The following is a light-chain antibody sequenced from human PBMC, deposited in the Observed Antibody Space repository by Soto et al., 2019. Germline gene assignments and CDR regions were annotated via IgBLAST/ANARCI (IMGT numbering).Light chain of an antibody. V-gene: IGKV3-20*01. J-gene: IGKJ1*01. CDR3: QQYGSSAWT. Sequence: EIVLTQSPGTVSLSPGERATLSCRASQTVRSSYLAWYQQKPGQAPRLLIYGASNRAIGIPDRFSGSGSGTDFTLTISRLEREDSAVYYCQQYGSSAWTFGQGTKVEI. CDR2: GAS. CDR1: QTVRSSY.